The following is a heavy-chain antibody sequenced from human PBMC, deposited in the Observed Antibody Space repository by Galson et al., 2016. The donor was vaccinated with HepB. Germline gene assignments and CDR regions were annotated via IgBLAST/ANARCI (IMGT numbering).Heavy chain of an antibody. D-gene: IGHD2-2*01. J-gene: IGHJ4*02. Sequence: SLRLSCAASGFTVSSNYMTWVRQAPGKGLEWVSLIYSDGTTYYADSLKGRFPISRDNSKNTLYPQMKSLRAEDTAMYYCARGRYCSGTSCYAFDYWGQGALVTVSS. CDR2: IYSDGTT. CDR3: ARGRYCSGTSCYAFDY. CDR1: GFTVSSNY. V-gene: IGHV3-53*01.